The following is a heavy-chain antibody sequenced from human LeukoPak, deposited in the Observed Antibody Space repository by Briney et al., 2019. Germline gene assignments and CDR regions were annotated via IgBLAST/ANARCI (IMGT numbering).Heavy chain of an antibody. Sequence: GGSLRLSCAASGFTFSSYGMHWVRQAPGKGLEWVAFIRYDGSNKYYADSVKGRFTISRDNSKNTLYLQMNSLRAEDTAVYYCAKDPSFRPGYFDYWAREPWSPSPQ. CDR1: GFTFSSYG. CDR3: AKDPSFRPGYFDY. J-gene: IGHJ4*02. CDR2: IRYDGSNK. V-gene: IGHV3-30*02.